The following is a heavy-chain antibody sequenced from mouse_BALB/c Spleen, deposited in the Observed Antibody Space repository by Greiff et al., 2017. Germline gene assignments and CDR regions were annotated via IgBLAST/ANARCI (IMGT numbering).Heavy chain of an antibody. D-gene: IGHD3-1*01. CDR2: INPYNDGT. J-gene: IGHJ2*01. CDR1: GYTFTSYV. CDR3: ARSQLGLPFDY. V-gene: IGHV1-14*01. Sequence: VHVKQSGPELVKPGASVKMSCKASGYTFTSYVMHWVKQKPGQGLEWIGYINPYNDGTKYNEKFKGKATLTSDKSSSTAYMELSSLTSEDSAVYYCARSQLGLPFDYWGQGTTLTVSS.